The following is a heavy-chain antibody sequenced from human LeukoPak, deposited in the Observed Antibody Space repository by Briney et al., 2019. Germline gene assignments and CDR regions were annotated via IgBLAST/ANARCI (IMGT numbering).Heavy chain of an antibody. Sequence: GGSLRLSCVASGFTFSSYSMNWVRQAPGKGLEWVSSISGSSSYIYYADSVKGRFTISRDNAKKSLDLQMNSLRAEDTAVYYCARDWETYCSGGSCSHFDYWAGEPWSVSPQ. CDR3: ARDWETYCSGGSCSHFDY. J-gene: IGHJ4*02. CDR2: ISGSSSYI. D-gene: IGHD2-15*01. CDR1: GFTFSSYS. V-gene: IGHV3-21*01.